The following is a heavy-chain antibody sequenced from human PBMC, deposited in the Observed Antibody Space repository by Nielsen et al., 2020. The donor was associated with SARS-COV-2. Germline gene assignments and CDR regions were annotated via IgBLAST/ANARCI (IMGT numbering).Heavy chain of an antibody. CDR3: ASRFFLDY. J-gene: IGHJ4*02. V-gene: IGHV4-39*07. CDR1: GGSISSNSYY. CDR2: IYHSGST. Sequence: SETLSLTCTVSGGSISSNSYYWGWIRQPPGKGLEWIGSIYHSGSTYYNPSLKSRVTMSVDTSKNQFSLRLSSVTAADTAVYYCASRFFLDYWGQGTLVTVSS. D-gene: IGHD3-3*01.